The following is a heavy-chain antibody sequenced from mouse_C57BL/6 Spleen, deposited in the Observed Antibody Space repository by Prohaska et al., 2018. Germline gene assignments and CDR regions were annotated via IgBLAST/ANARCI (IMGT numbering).Heavy chain of an antibody. D-gene: IGHD1-1*01. J-gene: IGHJ2*01. CDR3: ARLGGSELLRFDY. V-gene: IGHV1-18*01. CDR1: GYTFTDYN. Sequence: SVKIPCKASGYTFTDYNMDWVKQSHGKSLEWIGDLNPNNGGTIYNQKFKGKATLTVDTSASTAYMQLSRLTSEDSAVYYCARLGGSELLRFDYWGQGTTLTVSS. CDR2: LNPNNGGT.